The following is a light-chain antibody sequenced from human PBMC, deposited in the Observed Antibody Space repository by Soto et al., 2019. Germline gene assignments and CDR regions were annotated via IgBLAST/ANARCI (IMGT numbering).Light chain of an antibody. V-gene: IGLV2-23*01. CDR2: EGN. CDR1: SSHIGSSNL. J-gene: IGLJ1*01. Sequence: QSALTQPAPVSGSPGQSITISCTASSSHIGSSNLVSWYQHHSGKAPKLIIYEGNKRPSGVSNRFSGSKSGKTASLTISGSQAEDEGTYYCCSFAGSSPFYFFETGTKVTV. CDR3: CSFAGSSPFYF.